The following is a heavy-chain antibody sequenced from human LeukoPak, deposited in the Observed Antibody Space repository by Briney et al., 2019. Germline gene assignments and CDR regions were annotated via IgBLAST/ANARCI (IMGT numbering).Heavy chain of an antibody. V-gene: IGHV5-51*01. CDR3: ARRSGNPAFNDY. CDR1: GYTFATYW. CDR2: IYPGDSDT. Sequence: GESLKIFCKASGYTFATYWIGWVRQMPGKGLEWMGIIYPGDSDTRYNPSFQGQVTISVDKSINTAYLQWSSLKASDTAIYYCARRSGNPAFNDYWGQGTLVTVSS. J-gene: IGHJ4*02. D-gene: IGHD2-15*01.